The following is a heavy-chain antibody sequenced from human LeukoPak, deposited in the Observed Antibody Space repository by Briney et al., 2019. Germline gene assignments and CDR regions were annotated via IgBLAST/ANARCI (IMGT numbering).Heavy chain of an antibody. CDR3: VKEGGKNYDLWSQYAFDI. D-gene: IGHD3-3*01. J-gene: IGHJ3*02. CDR2: ISSSSSTI. CDR1: GFTFSSYS. Sequence: PGGSLRLSCAASGFTFSSYSMNWVRQAPGKGLEWVSYISSSSSTIYYADSVKGRFTISRDNSKNTLYLQMNSLRAEDTAVYYCVKEGGKNYDLWSQYAFDIWGQGTMVTVSS. V-gene: IGHV3-48*01.